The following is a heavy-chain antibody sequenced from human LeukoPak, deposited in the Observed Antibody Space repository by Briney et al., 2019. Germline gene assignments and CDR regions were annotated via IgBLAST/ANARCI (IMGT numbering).Heavy chain of an antibody. CDR1: GFTFSSYA. Sequence: PGGSLRLSCAASGFTFSSYAMSWVRQAPGKGLEWVANIKQDGSEKYYVDSVKGRFTISRDNAKNSLYLQMNSLRAEDTAVYYCTREDGSGWRLPENWGQGTLVTVSS. CDR2: IKQDGSEK. CDR3: TREDGSGWRLPEN. D-gene: IGHD6-19*01. J-gene: IGHJ4*02. V-gene: IGHV3-7*01.